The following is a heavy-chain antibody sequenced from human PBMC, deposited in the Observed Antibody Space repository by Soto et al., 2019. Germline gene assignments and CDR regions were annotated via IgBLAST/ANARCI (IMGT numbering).Heavy chain of an antibody. CDR2: INPSSGST. V-gene: IGHV1-46*01. D-gene: IGHD6-13*01. J-gene: IGHJ4*02. Sequence: QVQLVQSGAEVKKPGASVKVSCRTSGYTFTHYYIHWVRQAPGQWLEWLGIINPSSGSTNYAQDFQGRVTLTMDTSTTSVYMELSGLRAEDPAMLYCARDLAAGDHWGQGTLVTVSS. CDR1: GYTFTHYY. CDR3: ARDLAAGDH.